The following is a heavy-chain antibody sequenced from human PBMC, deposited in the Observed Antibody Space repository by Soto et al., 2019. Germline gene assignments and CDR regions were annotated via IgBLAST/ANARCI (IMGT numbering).Heavy chain of an antibody. V-gene: IGHV3-23*01. CDR3: ARGSSGYISSWYYFDD. D-gene: IGHD6-13*01. Sequence: GGSLRLSCAASGFTFTDYALSWVRQAPGTGLEWVATISGIGGSTYLADSVKGRLSISRDNSKNTVSLLMNSLRAEDTAVYFCARGSSGYISSWYYFDDWGRGTLVTVSS. CDR2: ISGIGGST. CDR1: GFTFTDYA. J-gene: IGHJ4*02.